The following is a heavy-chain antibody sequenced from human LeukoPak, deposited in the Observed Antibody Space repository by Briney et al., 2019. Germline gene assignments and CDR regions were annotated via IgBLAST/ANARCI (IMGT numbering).Heavy chain of an antibody. J-gene: IGHJ4*02. CDR1: GGSISSYY. CDR2: IYYSGST. CDR3: ARDSGDFFDY. Sequence: SETLSLTCTVPGGSISSYYWSWIRQPPGKGLEWIGYIYYSGSTNYNPSLKSRVTISVDTSKNQFSLKLSSVTAADTAVYNCARDSGDFFDYWGQGTLVTVSS. D-gene: IGHD4-17*01. V-gene: IGHV4-59*01.